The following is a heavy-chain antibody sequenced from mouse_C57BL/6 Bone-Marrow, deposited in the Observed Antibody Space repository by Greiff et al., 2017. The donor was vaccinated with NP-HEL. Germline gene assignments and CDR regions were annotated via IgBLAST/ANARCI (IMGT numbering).Heavy chain of an antibody. CDR2: FYPGSGSI. CDR3: ARHEGYGNWVYYFDY. D-gene: IGHD2-10*02. CDR1: GYTFTEYT. J-gene: IGHJ2*01. Sequence: QVQLKESGAELVKPGASVKLSCKASGYTFTEYTIHWVKQRSGQGLEWIGWFYPGSGSIKYNEKFKDKATLTADKSSSTVYMELSRLTSEDSAVYFCARHEGYGNWVYYFDYWGQGTTLTVSS. V-gene: IGHV1-62-2*01.